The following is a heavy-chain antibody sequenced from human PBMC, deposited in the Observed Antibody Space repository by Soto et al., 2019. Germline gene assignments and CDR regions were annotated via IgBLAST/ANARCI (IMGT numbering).Heavy chain of an antibody. CDR2: TYYRSKWYN. CDR1: GDSVSSNSAA. D-gene: IGHD1-26*01. Sequence: SQTLSLTCAISGDSVSSNSAAWNWIRQSPSRGLEWLGRTYYRSKWYNDYAVSVKSRITINPDTSKNQFSLQLNSVTPEDTAVYYCASGIVGATTLDYYYGMDVWGQGTTVTVSS. CDR3: ASGIVGATTLDYYYGMDV. V-gene: IGHV6-1*01. J-gene: IGHJ6*02.